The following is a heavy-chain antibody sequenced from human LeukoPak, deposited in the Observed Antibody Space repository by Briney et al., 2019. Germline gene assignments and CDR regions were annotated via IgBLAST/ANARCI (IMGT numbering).Heavy chain of an antibody. J-gene: IGHJ6*03. CDR2: IYHSGST. Sequence: SETLSLTCTVSGYSIRSGDYWGWIRQPPGKGLEWIGSIYHSGSTYYNPSLKSRVTISVDTSKNQFSLKLNSVTAADTAVYYCARVEEAYGSGRRENYYYYYMDVWGKGTTVTISS. CDR1: GYSIRSGDY. V-gene: IGHV4-38-2*02. D-gene: IGHD3-10*01. CDR3: ARVEEAYGSGRRENYYYYYMDV.